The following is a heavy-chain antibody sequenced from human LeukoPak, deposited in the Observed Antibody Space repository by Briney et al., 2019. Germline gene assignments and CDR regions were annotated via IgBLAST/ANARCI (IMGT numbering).Heavy chain of an antibody. V-gene: IGHV4-59*01. CDR3: ARAGRDGYNGDY. CDR1: GGSISSYY. J-gene: IGHJ4*02. CDR2: IYYSGST. D-gene: IGHD5-24*01. Sequence: PSETLSLTCTVSGGSISSYYWSWIRQPPGKGLEWIGYIYYSGSTNYNPSLKSRVTMSVDTSKNQFSLKLSSVTAADTAVYYCARAGRDGYNGDYWGQGTLVTVSP.